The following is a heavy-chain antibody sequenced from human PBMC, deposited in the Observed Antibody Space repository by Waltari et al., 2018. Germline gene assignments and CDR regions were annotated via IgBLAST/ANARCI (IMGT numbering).Heavy chain of an antibody. CDR1: GFTVSSTY. CDR2: IYSGGST. CDR3: ARDRRIAAAGFSYYYGMDV. V-gene: IGHV3-66*01. J-gene: IGHJ6*02. Sequence: EVQLVESGGGLVQPGGSLRLSCAASGFTVSSTYMSWVGQAPGKGLEWVSVIYSGGSTYYADSVKGRFTISRDNSKNTLYLQMNSLRAEDTAVYYCARDRRIAAAGFSYYYGMDVWGQGTTVTVSS. D-gene: IGHD6-13*01.